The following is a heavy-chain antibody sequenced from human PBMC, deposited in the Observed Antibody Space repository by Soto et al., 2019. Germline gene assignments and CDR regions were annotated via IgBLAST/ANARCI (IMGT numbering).Heavy chain of an antibody. D-gene: IGHD3-10*01. CDR1: GGSISSSNYY. CDR3: AYYVSGKGWFDP. J-gene: IGHJ5*02. CDR2: IYYSGST. V-gene: IGHV4-31*03. Sequence: QVQLQESGPGLVKPSQTLSLTCTVSGGSISSSNYYWSWIRQHPGKGLEWIGYIYYSGSTYYNPSLKSRLTISVDTSTNQFPLKLSSVTAADTAVYYCAYYVSGKGWFDPWGQGTLVTVSS.